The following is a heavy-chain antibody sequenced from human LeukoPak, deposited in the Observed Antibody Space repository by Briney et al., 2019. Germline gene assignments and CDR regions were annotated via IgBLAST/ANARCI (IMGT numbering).Heavy chain of an antibody. CDR3: AREIPAENWFDP. V-gene: IGHV6-1*01. CDR2: TYYRSKWYS. D-gene: IGHD6-13*01. CDR1: GDSVSSNNAA. Sequence: SQTLSLTCAISGDSVSSNNAAWNWIRQSPSRGPEWLGRTYYRSKWYSDYAVSVKSRIAINPDTSKNQFSLRLNSVTPEDTAVYFCAREIPAENWFDPWGQGTLVTVSS. J-gene: IGHJ5*02.